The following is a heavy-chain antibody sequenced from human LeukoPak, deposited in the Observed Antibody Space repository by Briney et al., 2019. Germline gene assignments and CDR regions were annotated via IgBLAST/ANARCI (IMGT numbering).Heavy chain of an antibody. D-gene: IGHD2-2*01. V-gene: IGHV4-59*08. Sequence: SETLSLACTVSGGSISSYYWSWIGQPPGKGLEWIAYIYYSGRINYNPCLKSRVTISVDTSKNEFSLKLTSVTAADTAVYYCAGGPIGFCSSTSCRLDNWGQGTLVTVSS. CDR3: AGGPIGFCSSTSCRLDN. J-gene: IGHJ4*02. CDR2: IYYSGRI. CDR1: GGSISSYY.